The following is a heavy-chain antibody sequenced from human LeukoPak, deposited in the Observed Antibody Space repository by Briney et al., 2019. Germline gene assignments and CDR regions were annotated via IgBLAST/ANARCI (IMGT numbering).Heavy chain of an antibody. V-gene: IGHV4-59*01. D-gene: IGHD3-22*01. CDR1: GGSISSYY. J-gene: IGHJ4*02. CDR2: IYYSGST. CDR3: ARNGYSGYYFDF. Sequence: SETLSLTCTVSGGSISSYYWSWIRQPPGQGLEWIGYIYYSGSTKYNPSLKSRVTISVDTSKNQFSLRLSSVTAADTAMYYCARNGYSGYYFDFWGQGTPGTVSS.